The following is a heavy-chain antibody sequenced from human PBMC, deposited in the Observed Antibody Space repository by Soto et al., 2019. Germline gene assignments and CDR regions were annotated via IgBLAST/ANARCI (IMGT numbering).Heavy chain of an antibody. CDR3: ARLGQYCSSTSCYSYYYYGMDV. D-gene: IGHD2-2*02. CDR1: GFTFSSYW. J-gene: IGHJ6*02. V-gene: IGHV3-7*03. CDR2: IKQDGSEK. Sequence: PGGSLRLSCAASGFTFSSYWMSWVRQAPGKGLEWVANIKQDGSEKYYVDSVKGRFTISRDNAKNSLYLQMNSLRAEDTAVYYCARLGQYCSSTSCYSYYYYGMDVWGQGTTVTAP.